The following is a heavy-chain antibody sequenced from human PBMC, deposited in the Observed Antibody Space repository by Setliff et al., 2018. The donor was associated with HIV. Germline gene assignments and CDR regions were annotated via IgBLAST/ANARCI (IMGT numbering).Heavy chain of an antibody. CDR1: GYTFNGFV. V-gene: IGHV1-3*01. D-gene: IGHD2-2*01. CDR2: INAGNGNT. Sequence: ASVKVSCKTSGYTFNGFVIHWVRQAPRQGLEWMGWINAGNGNTKYSQKFQGRVTITRDTSASTAYMELSSLTSEDPAVYYCARGDVVVPAAIVVDWFDPWGQGTLVTVSS. J-gene: IGHJ5*02. CDR3: ARGDVVVPAAIVVDWFDP.